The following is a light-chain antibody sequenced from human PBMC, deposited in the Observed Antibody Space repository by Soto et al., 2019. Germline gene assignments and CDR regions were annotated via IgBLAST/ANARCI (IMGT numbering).Light chain of an antibody. J-gene: IGKJ5*01. CDR1: QSISNW. V-gene: IGKV1-5*03. Sequence: DMQMTQSPSTLSASVGDRVTITCRASQSISNWLAWYQQKPGKAPKILIYKTSSLESGIPSRFSGTGSGTEFTLAIKSLQPDDFATDNCQQYHRSSITFCQVTRLEIK. CDR3: QQYHRSSIT. CDR2: KTS.